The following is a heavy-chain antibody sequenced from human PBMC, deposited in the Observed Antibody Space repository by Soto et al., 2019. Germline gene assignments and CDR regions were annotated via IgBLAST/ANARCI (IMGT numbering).Heavy chain of an antibody. D-gene: IGHD6-13*01. CDR3: AKYRRTEAEGFTLDY. Sequence: LSLTCTVSGASINNYYWSWIRQPPGKRLEWIGYIYYTGSTTYNPSLESRVTMSVDTSKNQFSLKLSSVNAADTAVYYCAKYRRTEAEGFTLDYWGRGTLVTVSS. J-gene: IGHJ4*02. CDR2: IYYTGST. CDR1: GASINNYY. V-gene: IGHV4-59*01.